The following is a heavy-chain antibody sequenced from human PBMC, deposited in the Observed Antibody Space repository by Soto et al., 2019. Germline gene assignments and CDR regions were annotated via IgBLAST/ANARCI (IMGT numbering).Heavy chain of an antibody. Sequence: PSETLSLTCTVSGGSISSGDYYWGWIRQPPGKGLEWIGYIYYSGSTYYNPSLKSRVTISVDTSKNQFSLKLSSVTAADTAVYYCARVWVATIGDRFDYWGQGTLVTVSS. V-gene: IGHV4-30-4*01. CDR1: GGSISSGDYY. D-gene: IGHD5-12*01. CDR2: IYYSGST. CDR3: ARVWVATIGDRFDY. J-gene: IGHJ4*02.